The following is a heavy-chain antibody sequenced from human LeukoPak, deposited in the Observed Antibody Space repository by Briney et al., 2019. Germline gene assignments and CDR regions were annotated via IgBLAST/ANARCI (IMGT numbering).Heavy chain of an antibody. J-gene: IGHJ4*02. Sequence: SETLSLTCTVSGGSISSNYWGWIRLPPGKGLEWIGYIYYSGSTNYNPSLKSRVTISVDTSKNQFSLKLNSVTTADTAVYYCARDGGSGTMDWGQGTLVTVSS. V-gene: IGHV4-59*01. CDR1: GGSISSNY. CDR2: IYYSGST. D-gene: IGHD3-10*01. CDR3: ARDGGSGTMD.